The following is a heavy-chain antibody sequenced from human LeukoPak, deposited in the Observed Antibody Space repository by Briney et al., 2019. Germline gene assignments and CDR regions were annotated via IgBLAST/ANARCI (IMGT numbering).Heavy chain of an antibody. CDR1: GFTFSSYS. J-gene: IGHJ4*02. V-gene: IGHV3-21*01. CDR2: ISSSSSYL. CDR3: AREAAVAGSNY. D-gene: IGHD6-19*01. Sequence: GGSLRLSCAASGFTFSSYSMNWVRQAPGKGLEWVSSISSSSSYLYYADSVKGRFTISRDNAKNSLYLQMNSLRAEDTAVYYCAREAAVAGSNYWGQGTLVTASS.